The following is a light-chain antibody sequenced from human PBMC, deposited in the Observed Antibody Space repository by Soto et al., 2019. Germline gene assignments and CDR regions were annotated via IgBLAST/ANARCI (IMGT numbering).Light chain of an antibody. J-gene: IGKJ4*01. CDR3: QQYNNWPPLT. CDR1: QSVSSS. CDR2: GAS. V-gene: IGKV3-15*01. Sequence: EIVLTQSPATMSVSPGETATLSCRASQSVSSSLAWYQQTPGRAPRLLIYGASNRATDIPTRFSGSGSGTEFTLNISGLQSEDFAVYYCQQYNNWPPLTLGGGTKVDIK.